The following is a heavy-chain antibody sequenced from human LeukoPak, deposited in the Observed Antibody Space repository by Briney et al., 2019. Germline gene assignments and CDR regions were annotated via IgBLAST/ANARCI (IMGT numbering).Heavy chain of an antibody. Sequence: PSETLSLTCTVSGGSISIYYWSWIRQPPGKGLEWIGYIYDSGSTNYNPSLKSRVTISVDTSKNQFSLKLSSVTAADTAVYYCARGSRYSSSSWLPFGSWYRVAFDYWGQGTLVIVSS. D-gene: IGHD6-6*01. CDR2: IYDSGST. CDR3: ARGSRYSSSSWLPFGSWYRVAFDY. CDR1: GGSISIYY. J-gene: IGHJ4*02. V-gene: IGHV4-59*01.